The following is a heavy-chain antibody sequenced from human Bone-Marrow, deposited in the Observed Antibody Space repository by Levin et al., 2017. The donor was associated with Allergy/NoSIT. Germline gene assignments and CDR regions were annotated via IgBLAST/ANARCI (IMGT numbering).Heavy chain of an antibody. Sequence: PSETLSLTCSVTGASIGSGGSYWSWIRQPAGKGLEWIGRIYATTGSANYNPSLKSRLTISIDTSKNEFALKLNSVTAADTAIYYCARDRGWRSGIDYWGQGTLVNVSS. D-gene: IGHD1-26*01. J-gene: IGHJ4*02. CDR1: GASIGSGGSY. CDR3: ARDRGWRSGIDY. CDR2: IYATTGSA. V-gene: IGHV4-61*02.